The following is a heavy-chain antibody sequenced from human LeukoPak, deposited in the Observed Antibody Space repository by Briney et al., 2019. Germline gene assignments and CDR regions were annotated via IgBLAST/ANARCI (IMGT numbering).Heavy chain of an antibody. CDR1: GYTFTSYG. J-gene: IGHJ4*02. D-gene: IGHD3-22*01. CDR3: SRDATEVEYYYDSSGYDDY. Sequence: AGSVRVSCTASGYTFTSYGISWVRQAPGQGLEWMGWISAYNGNTNYAQKLQGRVTMTTDTSTSTAYMELRSLRSDDTAVYYCSRDATEVEYYYDSSGYDDYWAQGPLVTVSS. CDR2: ISAYNGNT. V-gene: IGHV1-18*01.